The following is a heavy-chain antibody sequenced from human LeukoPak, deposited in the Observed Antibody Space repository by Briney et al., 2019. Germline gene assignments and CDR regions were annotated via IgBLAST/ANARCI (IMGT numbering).Heavy chain of an antibody. J-gene: IGHJ6*02. Sequence: ASVKVSCKASGYTFNSYYMHWVRQAPGQGLEWMGIINPSGGSTSYAQKFQGRVTMTEDTSTDTAYMELSSLRSEDTAVYYCATDRLVATIRRYYYYGMDVWGQGTTVTVSS. CDR3: ATDRLVATIRRYYYYGMDV. CDR1: GYTFNSYY. D-gene: IGHD5-12*01. V-gene: IGHV1-46*02. CDR2: INPSGGST.